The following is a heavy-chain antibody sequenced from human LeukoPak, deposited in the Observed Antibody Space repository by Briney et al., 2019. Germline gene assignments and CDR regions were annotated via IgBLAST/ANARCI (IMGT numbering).Heavy chain of an antibody. CDR3: ARDTVLYYGSGIYPGYYFDY. CDR1: GYTFTSYY. D-gene: IGHD3-10*01. J-gene: IGHJ4*02. V-gene: IGHV1-46*01. CDR2: INPSGGST. Sequence: ASVKVSCKASGYTFTSYYMHWVRQAPGQGLEWMGIINPSGGSTSYAQKFQGRVTMTRDTSTNTVYMELSSLRSEDTAVYYCARDTVLYYGSGIYPGYYFDYWGQGTLVTVSS.